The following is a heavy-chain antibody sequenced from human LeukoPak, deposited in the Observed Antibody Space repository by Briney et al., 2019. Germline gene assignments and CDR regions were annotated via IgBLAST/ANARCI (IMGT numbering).Heavy chain of an antibody. CDR1: GFIFRNYA. V-gene: IGHV3-23*01. Sequence: GGSLRLSCAASGFIFRNYAMAWVREAPGKALEWVSAFSGSGGSAYYAGSVKDRFIISRDDSKNTLYLQMNILRAEDTAVDYCAKATTSRWYVNYFDYWGQGTLVTVSS. J-gene: IGHJ4*02. CDR3: AKATTSRWYVNYFDY. D-gene: IGHD6-13*01. CDR2: FSGSGGSA.